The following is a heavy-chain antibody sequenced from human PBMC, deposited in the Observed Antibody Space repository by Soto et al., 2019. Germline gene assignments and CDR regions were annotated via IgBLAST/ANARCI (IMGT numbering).Heavy chain of an antibody. CDR1: GFTFRSFT. Sequence: GGSLRLSCAASGFTFRSFTMNWVRQAPGKGLEWVSTISSNSAYIYYTDAPRGRFTISRDNAKNSLHLQMNSLRAEDTAVYYCTRDASRDSSARGWFDPWGPGTLVTVSS. V-gene: IGHV3-21*01. D-gene: IGHD6-13*01. J-gene: IGHJ5*02. CDR3: TRDASRDSSARGWFDP. CDR2: ISSNSAYI.